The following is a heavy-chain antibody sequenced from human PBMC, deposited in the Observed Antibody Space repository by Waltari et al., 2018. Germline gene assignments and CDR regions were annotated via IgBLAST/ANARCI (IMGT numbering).Heavy chain of an antibody. CDR1: GGSITSNRHY. V-gene: IGHV4-39*01. D-gene: IGHD5-12*01. Sequence: QLQLQESGPRLVRPSETLSLICRVFGGSITSNRHYWAWIRQSPGQGMEWIGSVSYSGTTYISPSLNSRVSVSRDTSKNQVSLILGSVTAADMAVYYCATYIGASVGTAAFDVWGQGTMVTVSS. CDR2: VSYSGTT. CDR3: ATYIGASVGTAAFDV. J-gene: IGHJ3*01.